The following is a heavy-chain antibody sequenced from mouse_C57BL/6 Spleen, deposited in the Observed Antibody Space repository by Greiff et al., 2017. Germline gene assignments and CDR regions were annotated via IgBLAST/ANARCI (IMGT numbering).Heavy chain of an antibody. CDR2: IRNKANGYTT. D-gene: IGHD2-3*01. V-gene: IGHV7-3*01. Sequence: EVQVVESGGGLVQPGGSLSLSCAASGFTFTDYYMSWVRQPPGKALEWLGFIRNKANGYTTEYSASVKGRFTISRDNSQSILYLQMNALRAEDSATYYCARSYGYYVGFAYWGQGTLVTVSA. CDR1: GFTFTDYY. CDR3: ARSYGYYVGFAY. J-gene: IGHJ3*01.